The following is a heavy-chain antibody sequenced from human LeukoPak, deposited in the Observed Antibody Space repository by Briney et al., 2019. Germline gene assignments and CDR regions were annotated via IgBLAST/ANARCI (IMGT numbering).Heavy chain of an antibody. V-gene: IGHV5-51*01. Sequence: GESLKISCKGSGYSFTSYWIGWVRQMPGKGLEWMGIIYPGDSDTRYSPSFQGQVTISADKSISTAYLQWSSLKASDTAMYYCVRYYDSSGPNDAFDIWGQGTVVTVSS. CDR1: GYSFTSYW. J-gene: IGHJ3*02. CDR2: IYPGDSDT. D-gene: IGHD3-22*01. CDR3: VRYYDSSGPNDAFDI.